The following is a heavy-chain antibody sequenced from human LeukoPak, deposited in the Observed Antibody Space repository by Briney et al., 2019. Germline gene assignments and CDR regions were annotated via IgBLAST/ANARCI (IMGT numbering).Heavy chain of an antibody. CDR3: AKDRRQYFYGPGSYFDY. D-gene: IGHD3-10*01. CDR2: TSNDGRNV. CDR1: GFTFVTYG. V-gene: IGHV3-30*18. Sequence: GGSLRLSCAASGFTFVTYGMHWVRQAPGRGLEWVAVTSNDGRNVHYADSVKGRFTVSRDNSKNTLYLQMNSLRAEDTAVYFCAKDRRQYFYGPGSYFDYWGQGTLVTVSS. J-gene: IGHJ4*02.